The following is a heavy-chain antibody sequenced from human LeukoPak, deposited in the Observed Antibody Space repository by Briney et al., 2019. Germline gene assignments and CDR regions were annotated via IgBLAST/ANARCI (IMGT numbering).Heavy chain of an antibody. CDR2: INPNSGGT. V-gene: IGHV1-2*02. CDR3: AREVGFLVSLDY. Sequence: ASVKVSCKASGYTFTGYYMHWVRQAPGQGLEWMGWINPNSGGTNYAQKFQGRVTMTRNTSISTAYMELSRLRSDDTAVYYCAREVGFLVSLDYWGQGTLVTVSS. CDR1: GYTFTGYY. D-gene: IGHD3-3*01. J-gene: IGHJ4*02.